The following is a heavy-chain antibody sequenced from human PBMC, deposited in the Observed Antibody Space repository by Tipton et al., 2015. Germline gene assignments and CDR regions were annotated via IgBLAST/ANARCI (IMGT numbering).Heavy chain of an antibody. CDR3: TTTQGY. V-gene: IGHV4-34*01. J-gene: IGHJ4*02. CDR1: GGSFSGYY. CDR2: INHSGRP. Sequence: GLVKPSDTLSLTCAVYGGSFSGYYWNWIRQPPGKGLEWIGEINHSGRPNYTPSLKSRVTISVDTSKHQFSPKLSSVTAADTAVYYCTTTQGYWGQGILVTVSS. D-gene: IGHD2-15*01.